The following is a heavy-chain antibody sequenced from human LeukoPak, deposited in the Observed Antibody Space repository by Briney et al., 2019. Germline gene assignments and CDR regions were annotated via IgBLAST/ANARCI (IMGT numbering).Heavy chain of an antibody. J-gene: IGHJ4*02. D-gene: IGHD2-21*02. CDR2: ISSSSGTI. CDR1: GFTFSSYN. V-gene: IGHV3-48*04. Sequence: PGGSLRLSCAASGFTFSSYNLNWVRQAPGKGLKWVSYISSSSGTIFYADSVKGRFTISRDNAKNSLYLQMNSLRAEDTAVYYCARGGDPDYWGQGTLVTVSS. CDR3: ARGGDPDY.